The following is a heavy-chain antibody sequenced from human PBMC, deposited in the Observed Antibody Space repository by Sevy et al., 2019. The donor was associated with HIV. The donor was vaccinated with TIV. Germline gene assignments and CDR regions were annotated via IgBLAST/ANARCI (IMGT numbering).Heavy chain of an antibody. V-gene: IGHV3-30*18. CDR3: ANESTVDIVASTMGAFDY. D-gene: IGHD5-12*01. CDR1: GFTFSSYG. Sequence: GGSLRLSCAASGFTFSSYGMHWVRQAPGKGLEWVAVISYDGSKKYYADSVKGRFNITRDNSKNTLYLQMNSLRAEDTAVYYCANESTVDIVASTMGAFDYWGQGTLVTVSS. J-gene: IGHJ4*02. CDR2: ISYDGSKK.